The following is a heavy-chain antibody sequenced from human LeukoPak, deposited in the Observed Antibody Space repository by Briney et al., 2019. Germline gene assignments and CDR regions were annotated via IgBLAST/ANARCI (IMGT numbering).Heavy chain of an antibody. CDR1: GYFISSGFY. D-gene: IGHD1-1*01. CDR2: TFHSGDT. Sequence: SETLSLTCAVSGYFISSGFYWGWFRQPPGKGLEWIGSTFHSGDTSYNPSLMSRATIAADRSKNQFSLQLTSVTVADTAVYYCARLESAAHEGIQHWGQGTLVTVSS. CDR3: ARLESAAHEGIQH. J-gene: IGHJ1*01. V-gene: IGHV4-38-2*01.